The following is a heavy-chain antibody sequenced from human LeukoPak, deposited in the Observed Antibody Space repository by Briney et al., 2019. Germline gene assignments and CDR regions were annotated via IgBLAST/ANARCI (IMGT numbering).Heavy chain of an antibody. CDR1: GYTFTGYY. D-gene: IGHD6-6*01. CDR2: IYPYSGDT. J-gene: IGHJ3*02. V-gene: IGHV1-2*02. Sequence: ASVTVSCKASGYTFTGYYIHWVRQAPGQGLEWMGWIYPYSGDTNYAQNFQGRVTMTRNTSISTAYMELSSLKSDDTAVYYCARDRNSGSSLDIWGQGTMLTVSS. CDR3: ARDRNSGSSLDI.